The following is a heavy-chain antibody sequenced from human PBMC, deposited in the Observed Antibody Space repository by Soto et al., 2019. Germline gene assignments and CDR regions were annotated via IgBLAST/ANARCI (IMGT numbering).Heavy chain of an antibody. CDR2: IIPILGIA. D-gene: IGHD2-21*01. CDR1: AGTLSSYT. CDR3: ESIAVVIASVADFSI. J-gene: IGHJ3*02. V-gene: IGHV1-69*02. Sequence: QVQLVQSGAEVKKPGSSVKVSCKAFAGTLSSYTIRWVRQAPGQGREWMERIIPILGIANAAQKVQGRVTITEAKSTSRDYMALSSLRSDDTAVYYCESIAVVIASVADFSIWGQGTMVTLSS.